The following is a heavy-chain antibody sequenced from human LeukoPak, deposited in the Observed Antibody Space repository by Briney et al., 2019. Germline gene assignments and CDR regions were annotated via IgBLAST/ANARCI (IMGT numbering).Heavy chain of an antibody. CDR3: ARVASSAWYARDY. J-gene: IGHJ4*02. D-gene: IGHD6-19*01. V-gene: IGHV3-7*01. CDR2: IKQDGSQK. CDR1: GFSVSNYW. Sequence: GSLRLSCAASGFSVSNYWMTWIGQAPGKGLEWVANIKQDGSQKSYVDSVKGRFTISRDNAENSLYLQMNSLRAEDTAVYYCARVASSAWYARDYWGQGTLVTVSS.